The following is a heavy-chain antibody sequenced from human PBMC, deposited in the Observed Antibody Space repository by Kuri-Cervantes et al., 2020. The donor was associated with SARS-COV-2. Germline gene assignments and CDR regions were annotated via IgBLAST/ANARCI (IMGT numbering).Heavy chain of an antibody. CDR3: ARKISITILVRVWQYFDY. V-gene: IGHV1-2*02. J-gene: IGHJ4*02. Sequence: ASVKVSCKASGYIFTGYNIHWVRQAPGQGLEWMGWINPNGGGTNYAQKFQGRVTMTGDTSISTAYMELSRLRSDDTAVYYCARKISITILVRVWQYFDYWGQGTLVTVSS. CDR2: INPNGGGT. D-gene: IGHD3-3*01. CDR1: GYIFTGYN.